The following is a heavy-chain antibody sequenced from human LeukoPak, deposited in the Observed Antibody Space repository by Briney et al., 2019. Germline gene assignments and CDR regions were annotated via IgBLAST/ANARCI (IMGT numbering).Heavy chain of an antibody. CDR3: VSPRGFSYGYFDY. CDR2: IYYSKNT. CDR1: GGSISSSSAY. Sequence: SETLSLTCTVSGGSISSSSAYWGWIRQPPGKGLEWIRSIYYSKNTYYNPSLKSRVTISADTSKNQFSLTLGSVSATDTAVYYCVSPRGFSYGYFDYWGQGTLVTVSS. V-gene: IGHV4-39*01. D-gene: IGHD5-18*01. J-gene: IGHJ4*02.